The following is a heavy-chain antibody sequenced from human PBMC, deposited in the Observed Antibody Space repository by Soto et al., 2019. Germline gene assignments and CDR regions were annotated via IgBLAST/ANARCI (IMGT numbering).Heavy chain of an antibody. J-gene: IGHJ4*02. D-gene: IGHD7-27*01. CDR2: IYYNANT. CDR3: TRANWYSEY. Sequence: QVQLQESGPGLVKPSETLSLTCRVSGGSISNHYWSWIRQPPGKGLEWIGSIYYNANTNYKPSLKSRVTMSVDTSRNQISLKLTTVTSADTAVYYCTRANWYSEYWGQGTLVTVSS. V-gene: IGHV4-59*11. CDR1: GGSISNHY.